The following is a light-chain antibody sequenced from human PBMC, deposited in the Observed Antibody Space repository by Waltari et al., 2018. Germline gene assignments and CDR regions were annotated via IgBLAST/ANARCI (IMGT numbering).Light chain of an antibody. CDR3: QQYNSVPRT. J-gene: IGKJ1*01. V-gene: IGKV4-1*01. CDR2: WAS. CDR1: QNLLYSSNNKNY. Sequence: DIVMTQSPDSLAVSLGERATINCQSSQNLLYSSNNKNYLAWYQQKPGQPPKLLIYWASTRESGVPDRFSGSGSGTDFTLTISSLQAEDVAVYYCQQYNSVPRTFGQGTKVETK.